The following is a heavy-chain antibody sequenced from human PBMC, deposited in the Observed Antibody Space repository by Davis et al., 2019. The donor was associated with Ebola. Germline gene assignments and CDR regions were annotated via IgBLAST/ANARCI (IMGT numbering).Heavy chain of an antibody. D-gene: IGHD1-26*01. J-gene: IGHJ4*02. V-gene: IGHV3-43*02. CDR1: GFTFDDYA. CDR3: VKEGTTTIWVDSDN. CDR2: ISGDGGST. Sequence: GESLKISCAASGFTFDDYAMHWVRQAPGKGLEWVSLISGDGGSTYYADSVKGRFTISRDNSQNNVYLQMTSLRVEDTAVYYCVKEGTTTIWVDSDNWGQGTLVTVAS.